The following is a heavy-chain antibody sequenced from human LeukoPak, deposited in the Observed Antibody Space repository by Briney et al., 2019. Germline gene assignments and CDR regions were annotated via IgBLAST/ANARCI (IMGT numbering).Heavy chain of an antibody. CDR1: GYTFTGYY. V-gene: IGHV1-2*02. D-gene: IGHD3-9*01. J-gene: IGHJ6*03. CDR2: INPNSGGT. CDR3: ASTYDILTGYPSYYTDV. Sequence: ASVKVSCKASGYTFTGYYMHWVRQAPGQGLEWMGWINPNSGGTNYAQKFQGRVTMTRDTSISTAYMELSRLRSDDTAVYYCASTYDILTGYPSYYTDVWGKGTTVTVSS.